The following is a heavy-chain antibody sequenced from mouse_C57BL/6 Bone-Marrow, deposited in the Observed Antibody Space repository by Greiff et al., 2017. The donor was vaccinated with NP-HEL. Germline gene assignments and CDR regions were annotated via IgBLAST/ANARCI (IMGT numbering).Heavy chain of an antibody. CDR2: IHPNSGST. CDR1: GYTFTSYW. CDR3: APLYYYGSSPFAY. Sequence: QVQLQQPGAELVKPGASVKLSCKASGYTFTSYWMHWVKQRPGQGLEWIGMIHPNSGSTNYNEKFKSKATLTVDKSSSTAYMPLSSLTSEDSAVYYCAPLYYYGSSPFAYWGQGTLVTVSA. J-gene: IGHJ3*01. V-gene: IGHV1-64*01. D-gene: IGHD1-1*01.